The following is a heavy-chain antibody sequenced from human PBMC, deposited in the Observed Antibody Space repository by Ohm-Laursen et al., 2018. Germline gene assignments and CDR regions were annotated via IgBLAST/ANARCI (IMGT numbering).Heavy chain of an antibody. V-gene: IGHV1-8*01. CDR2: MNPNSGNT. CDR1: GYTFTSYD. D-gene: IGHD3-22*01. CDR3: ARGRGRGYDSSGQRRYYFDY. J-gene: IGHJ4*02. Sequence: AASVKVSCKASGYTFTSYDINWVRQATGQGLEWMGSMNPNSGNTGYAQKFQGRVTMTRNTSISTAYMELSSLRSEDTAVYYCARGRGRGYDSSGQRRYYFDYWGQGTLVTVSS.